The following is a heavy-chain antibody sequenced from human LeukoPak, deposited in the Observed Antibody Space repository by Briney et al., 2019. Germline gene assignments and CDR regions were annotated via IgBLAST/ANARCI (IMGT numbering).Heavy chain of an antibody. CDR2: IKQDGSEK. D-gene: IGHD3-9*01. CDR1: GFTYSSYW. V-gene: IGHV3-7*01. J-gene: IGHJ3*02. Sequence: GGSLRLSRAASGFTYSSYWMSWVRQAPGKGLEWVANIKQDGSEKYYVASVKGRFTVSRDNAKNSLSLQMSSLRAEDTAVYYCARIGYDILTVTSDAFDIWGQGTMVTVSS. CDR3: ARIGYDILTVTSDAFDI.